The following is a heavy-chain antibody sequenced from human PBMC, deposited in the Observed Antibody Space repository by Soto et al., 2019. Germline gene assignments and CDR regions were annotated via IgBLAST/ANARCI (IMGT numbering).Heavy chain of an antibody. D-gene: IGHD6-19*01. CDR1: GYTFTSYD. J-gene: IGHJ4*02. V-gene: IGHV1-8*01. CDR3: ARERSSGWHVDY. Sequence: QVQLVQSGAEVKKPGASVKVSCKASGYTFTSYDINWVRQATGQGLEWMGWMNPNSGNTAYAQKFQGRVTMTRNTSISTGYMELSSLGSEDTAVYYCARERSSGWHVDYWGQGTVVTVSS. CDR2: MNPNSGNT.